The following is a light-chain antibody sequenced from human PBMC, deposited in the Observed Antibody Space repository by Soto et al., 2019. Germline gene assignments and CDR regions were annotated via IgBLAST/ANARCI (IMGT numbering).Light chain of an antibody. CDR2: GSS. CDR3: QQYNDWPPKRT. J-gene: IGKJ1*01. CDR1: QSISNN. Sequence: EIVMTQSPVTLSVSPGERVTLSCRASQSISNNLAWYQQRPGQAPRLLIYGSSTRATGVSARFSGSGSGTEFTLTISSLQSEDFAVYYCQQYNDWPPKRTFGQGTRVDIK. V-gene: IGKV3-15*01.